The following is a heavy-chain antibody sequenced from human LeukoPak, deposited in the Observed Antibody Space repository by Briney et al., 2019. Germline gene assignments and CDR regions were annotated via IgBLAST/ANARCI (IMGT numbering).Heavy chain of an antibody. CDR2: VKSKTDGRTT. J-gene: IGHJ6*03. V-gene: IGHV3-15*01. Sequence: GGSLRLSCAASGFTFSNAWMSWVRQAPGKGLEWVGRVKSKTDGRTTDYAAPVKGRFTISRDDSKNTLYLQMNSLKTEDTAVYYCTTEKHELLWFGNYYYMDVWGKGTTVTVSS. CDR1: GFTFSNAW. CDR3: TTEKHELLWFGNYYYMDV. D-gene: IGHD3-10*01.